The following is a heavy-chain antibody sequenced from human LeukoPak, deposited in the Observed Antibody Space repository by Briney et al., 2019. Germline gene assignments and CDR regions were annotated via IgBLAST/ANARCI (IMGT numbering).Heavy chain of an antibody. D-gene: IGHD6-19*01. Sequence: SETLSLTCTVSGGSISSSSYYWGWIRQPPGKGLEWIGSIYYSGSTYYNPSLKSRVTISVDTSKNQFSLKLGSVTAADTAVYYCARQQYTQWLVPSNWFDPWGQGTLVTVSS. V-gene: IGHV4-39*01. CDR2: IYYSGST. J-gene: IGHJ5*02. CDR3: ARQQYTQWLVPSNWFDP. CDR1: GGSISSSSYY.